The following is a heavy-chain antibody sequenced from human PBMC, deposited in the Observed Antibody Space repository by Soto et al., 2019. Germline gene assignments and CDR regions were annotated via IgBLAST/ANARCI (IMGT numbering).Heavy chain of an antibody. CDR1: GYTFTGYY. Sequence: ASVKVSCKASGYTFTGYYMHWVRQAPGQGLEWMGWINPNSGGTNYAQKFQGRVTMTRDTSISTAYMELSRLRSDDTAVYYCARYRRYQSEDAFDIWGQGTMVTVSS. J-gene: IGHJ3*02. CDR2: INPNSGGT. V-gene: IGHV1-2*02. CDR3: ARYRRYQSEDAFDI. D-gene: IGHD1-20*01.